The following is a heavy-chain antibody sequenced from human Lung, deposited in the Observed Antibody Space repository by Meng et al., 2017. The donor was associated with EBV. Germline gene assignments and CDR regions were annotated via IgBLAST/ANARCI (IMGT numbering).Heavy chain of an antibody. D-gene: IGHD3-10*01. J-gene: IGHJ4*02. CDR3: ANAGRFGESLGDY. CDR1: GGSVISGGYY. CDR2: IYYTGSS. V-gene: IGHV4-31*03. Sequence: QGQLQESGPGLVKPSQTLSLTCTVSGGSVISGGYYWSWIRQQPGKGLEWIGYIYYTGSSFYNPSLKSRVTISVDTSKNQFSLNLSSVTAADTAVYYCANAGRFGESLGDYWGQGILVTVSS.